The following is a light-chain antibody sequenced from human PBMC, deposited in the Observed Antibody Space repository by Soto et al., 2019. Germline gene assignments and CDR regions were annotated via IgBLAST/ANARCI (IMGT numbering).Light chain of an antibody. CDR1: QSISSW. V-gene: IGKV1-39*01. Sequence: DIKMPQSPSTMSASAGVRARINCRASQSISSWLAWYQQKPGKAPKLLIYAASSLQSGVPSRFSGSGSGTDFTLTISSLQPEDFATYYCQQSYSNPWTFGQGTKVDI. J-gene: IGKJ1*01. CDR2: AAS. CDR3: QQSYSNPWT.